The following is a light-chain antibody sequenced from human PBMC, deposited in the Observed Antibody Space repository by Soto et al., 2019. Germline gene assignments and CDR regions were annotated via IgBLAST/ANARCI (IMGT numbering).Light chain of an antibody. CDR3: QHYINFSGT. CDR1: QSISNW. V-gene: IGKV1-5*01. Sequence: DIQMTQSPSTLSASVGDRVTITCRASQSISNWLAWYQQKPGKAPKLLIYDASTLQSGVSSRFSGSGSGTDFTLSSSNLQHDDFASYYCQHYINFSGTFGQGTTLDI. J-gene: IGKJ1*01. CDR2: DAS.